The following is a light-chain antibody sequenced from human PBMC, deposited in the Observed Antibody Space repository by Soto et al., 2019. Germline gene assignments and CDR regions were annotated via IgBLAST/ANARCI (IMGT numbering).Light chain of an antibody. J-gene: IGLJ1*01. Sequence: QSVLTQPPSASGSPGQSVTISCTGTSSDVGMYNYVSWSQQHPGKAPKLMISEVNKRASGVPDRFSGSKSGNTASLTVSGLQAEDEADYYCSSYAGTPFVFGTGTKVTVL. CDR2: EVN. CDR1: SSDVGMYNY. V-gene: IGLV2-8*01. CDR3: SSYAGTPFV.